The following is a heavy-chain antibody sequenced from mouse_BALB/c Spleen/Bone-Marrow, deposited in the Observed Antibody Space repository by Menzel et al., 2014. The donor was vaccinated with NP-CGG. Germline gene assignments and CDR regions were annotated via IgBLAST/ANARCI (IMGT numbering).Heavy chain of an antibody. CDR2: IDPSDSET. D-gene: IGHD2-3*01. CDR3: ARALGDGYYYAMDY. CDR1: GYTFTSYW. J-gene: IGHJ4*01. Sequence: GAELVKPGAPVKLSCKASGYTFTSYWMNWVKQRPGRGLEWIGRIDPSDSETHYNQKFKDKATLTVDKSSSTAYIQLSSLTSEDSAVYYCARALGDGYYYAMDYWGQGTSVTVSS. V-gene: IGHV1-69*02.